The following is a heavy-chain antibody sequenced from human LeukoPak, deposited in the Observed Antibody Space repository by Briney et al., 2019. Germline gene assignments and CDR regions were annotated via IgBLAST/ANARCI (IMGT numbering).Heavy chain of an antibody. D-gene: IGHD2-21*02. V-gene: IGHV1-18*01. CDR1: GYTFTSYG. Sequence: ASVKVSCKASGYTFTSYGISWVRQAPGQGLEWMGWISAYNGNTNYAQKLQGRVTMTTDTSTSTAYMELRSLRSDDTAVYYCARDPRSKGGDWGDFDYWGQGTLVTVSS. CDR2: ISAYNGNT. J-gene: IGHJ4*02. CDR3: ARDPRSKGGDWGDFDY.